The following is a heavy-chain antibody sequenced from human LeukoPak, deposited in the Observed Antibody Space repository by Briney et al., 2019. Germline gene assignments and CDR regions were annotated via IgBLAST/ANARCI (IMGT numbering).Heavy chain of an antibody. CDR2: ISYDGSNK. Sequence: GGSLRLSCAASGFTFSSYAMHWVRQAPGKGLEWVAVISYDGSNKYYADSVKGRFTISRDNSKNTLYLQMNSLRAEDTAVYYCARGSAMVRGVIGFDYWGQGTLVTVSS. J-gene: IGHJ4*02. D-gene: IGHD3-10*01. V-gene: IGHV3-30*04. CDR1: GFTFSSYA. CDR3: ARGSAMVRGVIGFDY.